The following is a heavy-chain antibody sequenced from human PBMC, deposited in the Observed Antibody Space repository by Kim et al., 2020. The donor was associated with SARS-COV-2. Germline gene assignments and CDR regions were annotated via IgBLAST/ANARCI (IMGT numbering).Heavy chain of an antibody. D-gene: IGHD6-13*01. Sequence: SVKVSCKASGGTFSSYAISWVRQAPGQGLEWMGGIIPIFGTANYAQKFQGRVTITADESTSTAYMELSSLRSEDTAVYYCARDDEAAAGLTTGYYGMDVWGQGTTVTVSS. V-gene: IGHV1-69*13. CDR3: ARDDEAAAGLTTGYYGMDV. J-gene: IGHJ6*02. CDR1: GGTFSSYA. CDR2: IIPIFGTA.